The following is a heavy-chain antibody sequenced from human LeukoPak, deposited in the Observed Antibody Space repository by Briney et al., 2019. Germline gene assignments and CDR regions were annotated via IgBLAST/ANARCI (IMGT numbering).Heavy chain of an antibody. CDR3: ARHLMTIFGVVIKPGPFDP. D-gene: IGHD3-3*01. J-gene: IGHJ5*02. CDR1: GGSNNNYF. CDR2: VYYSGST. V-gene: IGHV4-59*08. Sequence: SETLSLTCTVSGGSNNNYFWSWLRQPPGKGLEWLGYVYYSGSTRYSPSLKSRVTISLDASKNQFSLKLSSVTAADTAVYFCARHLMTIFGVVIKPGPFDPWGQGTLVTVSS.